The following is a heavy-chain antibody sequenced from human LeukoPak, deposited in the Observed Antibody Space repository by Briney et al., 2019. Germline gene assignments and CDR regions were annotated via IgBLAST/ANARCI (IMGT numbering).Heavy chain of an antibody. CDR3: ERVKSGYDWDYFDY. Sequence: PGGSLRLSCAASGFTFSSYWMSWVRQAPGKGLEWVANIKQDGSEKYYVDSVKGRFTISRDNAKNSLYLQMNSLRAEDPAVYYCERVKSGYDWDYFDYWGQGTLVTVSS. CDR2: IKQDGSEK. CDR1: GFTFSSYW. V-gene: IGHV3-7*01. D-gene: IGHD5-12*01. J-gene: IGHJ4*02.